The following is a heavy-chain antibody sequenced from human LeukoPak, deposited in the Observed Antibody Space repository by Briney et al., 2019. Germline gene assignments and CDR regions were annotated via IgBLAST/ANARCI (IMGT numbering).Heavy chain of an antibody. J-gene: IGHJ3*02. V-gene: IGHV3-30*02. CDR3: AKWWLGETSPYAFDI. CDR2: IRYDGSNK. CDR1: GFTFSSYG. D-gene: IGHD3-10*01. Sequence: GGSLRLSCAASGFTFSSYGMHWVRQAPGKGLEWVAFIRYDGSNKYYADSVKGRFTISRDNSKNTLYLQMNSLRAEGTAVYYCAKWWLGETSPYAFDIWGQGTMVTVSS.